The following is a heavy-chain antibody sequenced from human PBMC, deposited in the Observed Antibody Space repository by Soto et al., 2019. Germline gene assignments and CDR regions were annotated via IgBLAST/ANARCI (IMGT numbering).Heavy chain of an antibody. CDR3: ARDSGRSDVVPDAISAMDV. J-gene: IGHJ6*02. Sequence: QVQLVQSGAEVKKPGSSVKVSCKGSGGTFNRYTITWLRQAPGQGLEWMGRIIPMFGIAGYAQNFQGRVTITADKSTRSSYMELSSLRSEDTAVYYCARDSGRSDVVPDAISAMDVWGQGTTVTVSS. D-gene: IGHD2-2*01. CDR2: IIPMFGIA. V-gene: IGHV1-69*08. CDR1: GGTFNRYT.